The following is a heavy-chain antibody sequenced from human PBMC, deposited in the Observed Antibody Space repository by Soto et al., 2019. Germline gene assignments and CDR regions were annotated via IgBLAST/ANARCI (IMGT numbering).Heavy chain of an antibody. Sequence: EVQLVESGGGLVQPGGSLRLSCAVSGFTFGSYWMNWVRQAPGKGLEWVGRIKSKTDGGTTDYAAPVKGRFTISRDDSKNTLYLQMNSLKTEDTAVYYCTTAPDIVADYWGQGTLVTVSS. D-gene: IGHD2-15*01. CDR2: IKSKTDGGTT. V-gene: IGHV3-15*01. CDR1: GFTFGSYW. CDR3: TTAPDIVADY. J-gene: IGHJ4*02.